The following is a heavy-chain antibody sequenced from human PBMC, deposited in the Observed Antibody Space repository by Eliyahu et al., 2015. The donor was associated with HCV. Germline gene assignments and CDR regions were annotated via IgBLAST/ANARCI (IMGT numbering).Heavy chain of an antibody. CDR3: ARSKALVPAAI. CDR2: IYTSGST. J-gene: IGHJ4*02. D-gene: IGHD2-2*02. V-gene: IGHV4-61*02. CDR1: GGSISSGSYY. Sequence: QVQLQESGPGLVKPSQTLSLTCTVXGGSISSGSYYWSWIRQPAGKGLEWIGRIYTSGSTNYNPSLKSRVTISVDTSKNQFSLKLSSVTAADTAVYYCARSKALVPAAIWGQGTLVTVSP.